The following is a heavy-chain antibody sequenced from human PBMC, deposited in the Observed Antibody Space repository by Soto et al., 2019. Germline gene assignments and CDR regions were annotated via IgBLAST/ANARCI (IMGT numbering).Heavy chain of an antibody. Sequence: PSTTXSLTCSVYGFCFSGYYWILIRQPPGKGLEWIGEINHSGSTNYNPSLKRRVTISVDTSKNQFSLKLSSVTAADTAVYYCARDKYGMDVWGKGTKVTV. CDR1: GFCFSGYY. J-gene: IGHJ6*04. CDR3: ARDKYGMDV. CDR2: INHSGST. V-gene: IGHV4-34*01.